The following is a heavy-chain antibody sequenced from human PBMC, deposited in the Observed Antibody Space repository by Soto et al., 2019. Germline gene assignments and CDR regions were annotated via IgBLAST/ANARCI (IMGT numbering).Heavy chain of an antibody. CDR1: GYTFTSYG. Sequence: ASVKVSCKASGYTFTSYGLNWVRQAPGQGLEWMGWITAYNDNTNYAQKLQGRVTMTTDTSTSTAYMELRSLRSDDTAVYYCARHSGRKGFDYWGQGTLVTVSS. CDR2: ITAYNDNT. D-gene: IGHD5-12*01. J-gene: IGHJ4*02. CDR3: ARHSGRKGFDY. V-gene: IGHV1-18*04.